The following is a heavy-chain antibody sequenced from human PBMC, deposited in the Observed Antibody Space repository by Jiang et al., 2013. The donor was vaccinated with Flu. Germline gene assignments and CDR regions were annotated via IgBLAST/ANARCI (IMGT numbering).Heavy chain of an antibody. CDR3: ARAGGDYNWFDP. J-gene: IGHJ5*02. D-gene: IGHD2-21*02. V-gene: IGHV4-31*02. Sequence: KSRVTISVDTSKNQFSLKLSSVTAADTAVYYCARAGGDYNWFDPWGQGTLVTVSS.